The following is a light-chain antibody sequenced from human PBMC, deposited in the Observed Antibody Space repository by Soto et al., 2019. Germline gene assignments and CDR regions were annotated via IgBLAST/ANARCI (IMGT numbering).Light chain of an antibody. J-gene: IGKJ1*01. V-gene: IGKV1-9*01. CDR1: RAISTN. CDR2: AAS. CDR3: QHLNGYPRT. Sequence: DIQLTQSPSFLSASVGDRVTITCRASRAISTNLAWYQQEPGKAPKLLIYAASTLQSGVPSRFSGSGSGTEFTLTISCLQPEDFATFYCQHLNGYPRTFGQGTKVVIK.